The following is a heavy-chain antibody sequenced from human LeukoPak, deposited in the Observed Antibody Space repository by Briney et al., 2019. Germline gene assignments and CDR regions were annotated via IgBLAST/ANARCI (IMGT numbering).Heavy chain of an antibody. CDR3: ARDPAAGDDP. CDR1: GGSISMYY. Sequence: PSETLSLTCTVSGGSISMYYWNWIRQPPGKGLEWIGRIYTSGSTNYNPSLKSRVTISVDTSKNQFSLKLSSVTAADTAVYYCARDPAAGDDPWGQGTLVTVSS. CDR2: IYTSGST. J-gene: IGHJ5*02. V-gene: IGHV4-4*07. D-gene: IGHD6-13*01.